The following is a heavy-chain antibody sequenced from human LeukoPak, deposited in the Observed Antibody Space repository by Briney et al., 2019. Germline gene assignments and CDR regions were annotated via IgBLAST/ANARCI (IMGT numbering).Heavy chain of an antibody. CDR2: ISSSSSYI. Sequence: GGSLRLSCAASGFTFSSYSMNWVRQAPGKGLEWVSSISSSSSYIYYADPVKGRFTISRDNAKNSLYLQMNSLRAEDTAVYYCAGEIADYGDYYGRGAFDIWGQGTMVTVSS. CDR3: AGEIADYGDYYGRGAFDI. CDR1: GFTFSSYS. D-gene: IGHD4-17*01. J-gene: IGHJ3*02. V-gene: IGHV3-21*01.